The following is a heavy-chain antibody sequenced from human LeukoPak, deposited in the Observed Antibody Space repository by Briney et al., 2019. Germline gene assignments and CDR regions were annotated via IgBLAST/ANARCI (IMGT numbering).Heavy chain of an antibody. CDR3: AREPPYGSGSYYSPNY. Sequence: ASVKVSCKASGGTFSSYAISWVRQAPGQGLEWMGWISAYNGNTNYAQKLQGRVTMTTDTSTSTAYMELRSLRSDDTAVYYCAREPPYGSGSYYSPNYWGQGTLVTVSS. CDR1: GGTFSSYA. CDR2: ISAYNGNT. D-gene: IGHD3-10*01. J-gene: IGHJ4*02. V-gene: IGHV1-18*01.